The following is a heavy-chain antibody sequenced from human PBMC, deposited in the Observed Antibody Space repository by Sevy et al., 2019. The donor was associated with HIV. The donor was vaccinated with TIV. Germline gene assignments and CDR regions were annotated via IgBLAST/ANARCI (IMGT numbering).Heavy chain of an antibody. CDR1: GFTFNDYY. D-gene: IGHD2-15*01. CDR3: ARGNPVYCVGGSCYRPLDY. CDR2: ITTDGTSI. Sequence: GGSLRLSCVVSGFTFNDYYMSWIRQAPGEGLEWVSHITTDGTSISYADSVKGRFTISRDNAKNSLYLQMNSLRADDTAVYYCARGNPVYCVGGSCYRPLDYWGRGTLVTVSS. V-gene: IGHV3-11*01. J-gene: IGHJ4*02.